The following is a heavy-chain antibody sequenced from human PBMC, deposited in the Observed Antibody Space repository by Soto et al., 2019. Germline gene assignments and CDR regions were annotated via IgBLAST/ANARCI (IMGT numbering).Heavy chain of an antibody. J-gene: IGHJ4*02. V-gene: IGHV1-24*01. D-gene: IGHD2-21*02. Sequence: ASVKVSCKVSGYTLTELSMHWVRQAPGKGLEWMGGFDPEDGETIYAQKFQGRVTMTVDTSTDTAYMELSSLRSEDTAVYYCATVQGYFGGDWHSDYWGQGTLVTVYS. CDR3: ATVQGYFGGDWHSDY. CDR2: FDPEDGET. CDR1: GYTLTELS.